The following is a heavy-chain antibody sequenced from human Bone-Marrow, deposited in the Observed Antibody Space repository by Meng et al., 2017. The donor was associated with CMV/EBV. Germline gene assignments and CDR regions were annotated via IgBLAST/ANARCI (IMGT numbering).Heavy chain of an antibody. D-gene: IGHD2-2*01. V-gene: IGHV3-30*02. CDR3: AREHSSTGSFDY. J-gene: IGHJ4*02. Sequence: GESLKISCAASGFTFSSYGMHWVRQAPGKGLEWVAFIRYDGSNKYYADSVKGRFTISRDNSKNTLYLQMSSLRDEDTAVYYCAREHSSTGSFDYWGQGTLVTVSS. CDR2: IRYDGSNK. CDR1: GFTFSSYG.